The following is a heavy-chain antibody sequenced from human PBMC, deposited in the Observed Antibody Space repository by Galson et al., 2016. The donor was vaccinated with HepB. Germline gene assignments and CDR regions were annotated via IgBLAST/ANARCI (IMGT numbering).Heavy chain of an antibody. CDR1: GFTFSHYF. Sequence: SLRLSCAASGFTFSHYFVSWVRQAPGKGLEWVSYISGGADSRHYADSVKGRFTISRDNAKNSLYLQMNSLRAEDTAVYYCARMVPLYSDGWYVRGDGWFDPWGQGTLVTVSS. D-gene: IGHD6-19*01. CDR3: ARMVPLYSDGWYVRGDGWFDP. CDR2: ISGGADSR. J-gene: IGHJ5*02. V-gene: IGHV3-11*01.